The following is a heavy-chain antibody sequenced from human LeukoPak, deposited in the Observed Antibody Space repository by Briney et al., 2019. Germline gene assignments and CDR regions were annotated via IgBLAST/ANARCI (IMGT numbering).Heavy chain of an antibody. CDR3: AKDSRAMRSYFDY. CDR2: ISGSGGST. V-gene: IGHV3-23*01. CDR1: GFTFSSYA. J-gene: IGHJ4*02. D-gene: IGHD2-2*01. Sequence: GGYLRLSCAAAGFTFSSYAMCWGRRAPGEGLEGVSAISGSGGSTYYADSVKGRFTISRDNSKNTLYLQMNSLRAEDTAVYYCAKDSRAMRSYFDYWGQGTLVTVSS.